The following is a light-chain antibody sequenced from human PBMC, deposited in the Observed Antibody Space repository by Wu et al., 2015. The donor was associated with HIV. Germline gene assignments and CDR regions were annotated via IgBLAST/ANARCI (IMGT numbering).Light chain of an antibody. CDR3: QQYSEWPL. CDR2: DAS. J-gene: IGKJ4*01. CDR1: QGVSIK. V-gene: IGKV3D-15*01. Sequence: EIVMTQSPATLSVSPGERATLSCRASQGVSIKVAWYQQKPGQAPRLLIYDASIRATGIPARFSGSGSGTDFTLTISSLQSEDFAVYFCQQYSEWPLFGEGAKVEIK.